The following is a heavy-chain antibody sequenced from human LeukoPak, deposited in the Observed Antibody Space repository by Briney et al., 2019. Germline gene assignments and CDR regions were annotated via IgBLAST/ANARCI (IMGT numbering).Heavy chain of an antibody. D-gene: IGHD3-22*01. CDR1: VYTLTSYG. CDR2: ISAYNGNT. Sequence: ASVKVSCKASVYTLTSYGISWLRQAPGHGREWTGWISAYNGNTNYAQKLQGRVTMTTDTSTGTAYMELRSLRSDATAVYYCARVGRFYDSSGETIYFDYWGQGTLVTVSS. V-gene: IGHV1-18*01. CDR3: ARVGRFYDSSGETIYFDY. J-gene: IGHJ4*02.